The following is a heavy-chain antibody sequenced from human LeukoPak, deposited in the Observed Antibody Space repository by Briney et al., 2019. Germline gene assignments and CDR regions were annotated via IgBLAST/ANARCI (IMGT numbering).Heavy chain of an antibody. J-gene: IGHJ5*02. Sequence: PGGSLRLSCAASGFTVSSNYMSWVRQAPGKGLEWVSIIYSGGTTYYADSVKGRFTISRDNSKNTLYLQVNSLRAEDTAVYYCARDRDYRNWFDPWGQGTLVTVSS. CDR1: GFTVSSNY. V-gene: IGHV3-66*01. CDR3: ARDRDYRNWFDP. CDR2: IYSGGTT. D-gene: IGHD4-11*01.